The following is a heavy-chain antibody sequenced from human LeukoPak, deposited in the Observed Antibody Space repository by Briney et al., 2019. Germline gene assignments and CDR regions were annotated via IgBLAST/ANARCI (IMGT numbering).Heavy chain of an antibody. V-gene: IGHV3-7*01. J-gene: IGHJ3*02. CDR1: GLSFSTHW. D-gene: IGHD5-24*01. CDR3: AGDEGWTFDI. Sequence: PGGSLGLSCAASGLSFSTHWMSWVRQAPGKGLEWVALIKQDGSVIHYVDSVKGRFTISRDNAKNSLSLQMNSLRADDTAVYYCAGDEGWTFDIWGQGTKVTVSS. CDR2: IKQDGSVI.